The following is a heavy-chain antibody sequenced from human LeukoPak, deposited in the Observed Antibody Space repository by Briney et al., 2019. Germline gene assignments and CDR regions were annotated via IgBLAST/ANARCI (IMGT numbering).Heavy chain of an antibody. V-gene: IGHV5-51*01. J-gene: IGHJ6*04. Sequence: GESLKISCMGSGYSFTTYWIAWVRQMPGKGLEWMGIIYPGDSDTRYSPSFQGQVTISADRSISTAFLQWSSLKASDTAMYYCARQQVAYYYYYGMDVWGKGTTVTVSS. CDR3: ARQQVAYYYYYGMDV. D-gene: IGHD2-15*01. CDR1: GYSFTTYW. CDR2: IYPGDSDT.